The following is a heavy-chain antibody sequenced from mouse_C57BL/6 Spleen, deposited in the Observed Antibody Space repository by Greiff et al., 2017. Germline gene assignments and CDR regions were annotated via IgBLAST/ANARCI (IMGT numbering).Heavy chain of an antibody. V-gene: IGHV1-54*01. CDR3: ARKGYSNSYAMDY. J-gene: IGHJ4*01. CDR2: INPGSGGT. Sequence: QVQLKESGAELVRPGTSVKVSCKASGYAFTNYLIEWVKQRPGQGLEWIGVINPGSGGTNYNGKFKGKATLTADKSSSTAYMQLSSLTSEDSAVYFCARKGYSNSYAMDYWGQGTSVTAAS. CDR1: GYAFTNYL. D-gene: IGHD2-5*01.